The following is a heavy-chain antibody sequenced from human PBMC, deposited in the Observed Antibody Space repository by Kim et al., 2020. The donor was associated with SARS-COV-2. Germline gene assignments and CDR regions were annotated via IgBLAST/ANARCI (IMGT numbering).Heavy chain of an antibody. Sequence: GGSLRLSCAASGFTFSSYAMSWVRQAPGKGLEWVSAISGSGGSTYYADFVKGRFTISRDNSKNTLYLQMNSLRAEDTAVYYCAKGGYDFWSGYDYYYYGMDVWGQGTTVTVSS. CDR2: ISGSGGST. V-gene: IGHV3-23*01. D-gene: IGHD3-3*01. CDR1: GFTFSSYA. J-gene: IGHJ6*02. CDR3: AKGGYDFWSGYDYYYYGMDV.